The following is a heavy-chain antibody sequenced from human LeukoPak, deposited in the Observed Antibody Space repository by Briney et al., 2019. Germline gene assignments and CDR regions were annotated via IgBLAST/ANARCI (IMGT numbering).Heavy chain of an antibody. CDR1: GFIFSNYW. V-gene: IGHV3-7*03. CDR2: IKQDGSEK. D-gene: IGHD3-9*01. Sequence: GGSLRLSCAASGFIFSNYWMSWVRQAPGKGLEWVANIKQDGSEKYYVDSVKGRFTISRDNAKNSLYLQMNSLRAEDTAVYYCAREGLTGYYSDHWGQGTLVTVSS. CDR3: AREGLTGYYSDH. J-gene: IGHJ4*02.